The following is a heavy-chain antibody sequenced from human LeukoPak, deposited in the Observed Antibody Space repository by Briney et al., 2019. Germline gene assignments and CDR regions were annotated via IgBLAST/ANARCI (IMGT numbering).Heavy chain of an antibody. V-gene: IGHV3-7*01. Sequence: GGSLRLSCAASGFTFSSYWMSWVRQAPGKGLEWVANIKQDGSEKYYVDSVKGRFTTSRDNAKNSLYLQMNSLRAEDTAVYYCARTTGYSSGWYYNYYYGMDVWGQGTTVTVSS. CDR2: IKQDGSEK. CDR3: ARTTGYSSGWYYNYYYGMDV. CDR1: GFTFSSYW. J-gene: IGHJ6*02. D-gene: IGHD6-19*01.